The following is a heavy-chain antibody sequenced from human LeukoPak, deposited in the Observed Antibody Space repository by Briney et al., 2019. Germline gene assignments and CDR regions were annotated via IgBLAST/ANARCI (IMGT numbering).Heavy chain of an antibody. CDR1: GYTFTSYY. CDR2: INPSGGST. Sequence: GASVKVSCKASGYTFTSYYMHWVRQAPGQGLEWMGIINPSGGSTSYAQKFQGRVTMTRDTSTSTVYMELSSLRSEDTAVYYCARAGQLERRSDAFDIWGQGTMVTVSS. V-gene: IGHV1-46*01. J-gene: IGHJ3*02. CDR3: ARAGQLERRSDAFDI. D-gene: IGHD1-1*01.